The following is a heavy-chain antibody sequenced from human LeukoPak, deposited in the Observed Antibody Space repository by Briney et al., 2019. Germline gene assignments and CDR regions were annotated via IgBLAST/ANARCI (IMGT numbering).Heavy chain of an antibody. V-gene: IGHV4-59*01. CDR2: ISNTGST. D-gene: IGHD4-17*01. Sequence: PSETLSLTCTVSGGSIRSYYWSWFRQPPGKGLEWIAYISNTGSTKYNPSLRSRVTISVDTSKHQFSLKLSSVTAADTAVYYCARAVGDYTFDYWGQGALVTVSS. J-gene: IGHJ4*02. CDR3: ARAVGDYTFDY. CDR1: GGSIRSYY.